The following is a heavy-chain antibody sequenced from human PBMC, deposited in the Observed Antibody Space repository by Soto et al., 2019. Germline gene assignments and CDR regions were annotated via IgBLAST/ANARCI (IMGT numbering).Heavy chain of an antibody. V-gene: IGHV1-18*01. J-gene: IGHJ4*02. D-gene: IGHD3-10*01. CDR1: GYTFTSYG. CDR3: ARDVEVLWFGSRGFDY. Sequence: QVQLVQSGAEVKKPGASVKVSCKASGYTFTSYGISWVRQAPGQGLEWMGWISAYNGNTNYAQELQGRVTMTTDTSTSTAYMELRSLRSDDTAVYYCARDVEVLWFGSRGFDYWGQGTLVTVSS. CDR2: ISAYNGNT.